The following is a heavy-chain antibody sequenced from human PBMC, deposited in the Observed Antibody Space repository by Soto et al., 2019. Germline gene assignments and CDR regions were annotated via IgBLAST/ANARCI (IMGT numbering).Heavy chain of an antibody. CDR3: AIGESPQVLVHNYGMDV. Sequence: QVQLVQSGAEVVKPGASVKVSCKASGYTFRDYYVHWVRQAPGQGLEWMGWINPNSAGTDYAQKFQGRVTMTKDTSISTAYMELTSLRSDDTAVYYCAIGESPQVLVHNYGMDVWGQGTTVTVSS. CDR1: GYTFRDYY. D-gene: IGHD3-10*01. CDR2: INPNSAGT. V-gene: IGHV1-2*02. J-gene: IGHJ6*02.